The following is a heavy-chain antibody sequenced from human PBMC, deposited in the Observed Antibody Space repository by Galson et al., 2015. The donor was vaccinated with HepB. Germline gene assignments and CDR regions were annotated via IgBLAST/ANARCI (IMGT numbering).Heavy chain of an antibody. CDR3: AKDFSWVGNYADY. CDR1: GFTFSSYA. V-gene: IGHV3-30*18. Sequence: SLRLSCAASGFTFSSYAMHWVRQAPGKGLEWVALVSYDGSSEYYADSVKGRFTISRDNSKNTLFLQMNSLRAEDTAVYYCAKDFSWVGNYADYWGQGTLVTVSS. CDR2: VSYDGSSE. J-gene: IGHJ4*02. D-gene: IGHD4-11*01.